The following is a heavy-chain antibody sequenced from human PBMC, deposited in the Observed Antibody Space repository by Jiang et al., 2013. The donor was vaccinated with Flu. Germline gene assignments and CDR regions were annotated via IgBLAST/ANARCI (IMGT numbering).Heavy chain of an antibody. V-gene: IGHV2-5*01. J-gene: IGHJ6*02. CDR2: IYWNDDK. Sequence: PTQTLTLTCTFSGFSLTTNGVGVGWIRQPPGKALEWLALIYWNDDKRYSPSLNSRLTITKDTSKNQVVLTMTNMDPVDTATYYCARMGYSSPLDVWGQGTTVTVSS. D-gene: IGHD6-13*01. CDR3: ARMGYSSPLDV. CDR1: GFSLTTNGVG.